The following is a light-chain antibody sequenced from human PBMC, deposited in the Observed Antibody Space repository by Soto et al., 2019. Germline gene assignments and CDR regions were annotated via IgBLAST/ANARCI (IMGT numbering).Light chain of an antibody. Sequence: EVVVTQSPDTLSLSPGETATLYCRASQSVSSSVAWYQHKPGQSPRLVVYSAYKRSSGVPARFSGSGSGTDYTLTISSLESDDFAIYYCQQRYSWLRVFGPGTRVEVK. CDR2: SAY. J-gene: IGKJ1*01. V-gene: IGKV3-11*01. CDR3: QQRYSWLRV. CDR1: QSVSSS.